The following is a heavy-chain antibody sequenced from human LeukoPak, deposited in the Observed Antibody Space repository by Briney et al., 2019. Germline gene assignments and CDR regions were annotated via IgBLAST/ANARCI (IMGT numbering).Heavy chain of an antibody. CDR3: ARGQYCSGGSCSTGWFDP. J-gene: IGHJ5*02. V-gene: IGHV3-7*01. D-gene: IGHD2-15*01. CDR1: GFTFSSYC. Sequence: PGGSLRLSCAASGFTFSSYCMSWVRQAPGKGLEWVANIKQDGSEKYYVDSVKGRFTISRDNDKNSLYLKMNSLRAEDTAVYYCARGQYCSGGSCSTGWFDPWGQGTLVTVSS. CDR2: IKQDGSEK.